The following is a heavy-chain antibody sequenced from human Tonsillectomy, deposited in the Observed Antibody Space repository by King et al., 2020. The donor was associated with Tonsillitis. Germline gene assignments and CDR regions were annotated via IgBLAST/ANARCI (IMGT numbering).Heavy chain of an antibody. CDR1: GFTFSRYT. D-gene: IGHD6-13*01. V-gene: IGHV3-21*01. Sequence: EVQLVESGGGLVKPGGSLRLSCATSGFTFSRYTMTWVRQAPGKGLEWVSSISSLSSYLNYADSVKGRFTISRDNAKNALYLQMNSLSAEDTAVYYCAPPPQQLIQLDFWGQGTLVSGSS. CDR2: ISSLSSYL. CDR3: APPPQQLIQLDF. J-gene: IGHJ4*02.